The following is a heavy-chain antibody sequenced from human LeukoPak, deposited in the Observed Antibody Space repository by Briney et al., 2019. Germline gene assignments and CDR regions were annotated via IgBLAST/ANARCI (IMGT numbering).Heavy chain of an antibody. D-gene: IGHD3-22*01. J-gene: IGHJ5*02. V-gene: IGHV1-18*01. CDR1: GYTFTSYG. CDR3: ARDPPYDSSGFPNWFDP. Sequence: ASVKVSCKASGYTFTSYGISWVRQAPGQGLEWMGWISAYNGNTNYAQKLQGRVTMTTDTSTSTAYMELRSLRSDDTAVYYCARDPPYDSSGFPNWFDPWGQGTLVTVSS. CDR2: ISAYNGNT.